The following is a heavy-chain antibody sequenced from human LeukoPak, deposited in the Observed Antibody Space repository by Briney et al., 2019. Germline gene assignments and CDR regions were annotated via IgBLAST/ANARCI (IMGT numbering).Heavy chain of an antibody. J-gene: IGHJ2*01. CDR2: IYYSGST. Sequence: SETLSLTCTVSGGSISSYYWSWIRQPPGKGLEWIGYIYYSGSTNYNPSLKSRVTISVDTSKNQFSLKLSSVTAADTAVYYCARVPLQTHDYGGSQPYWYFDLWGRGTLVTVSS. V-gene: IGHV4-59*01. D-gene: IGHD4-23*01. CDR3: ARVPLQTHDYGGSQPYWYFDL. CDR1: GGSISSYY.